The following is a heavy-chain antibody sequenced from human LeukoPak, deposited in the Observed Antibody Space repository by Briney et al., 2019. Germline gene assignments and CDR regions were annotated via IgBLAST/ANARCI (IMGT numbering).Heavy chain of an antibody. CDR2: INPAGGST. J-gene: IGHJ4*02. D-gene: IGHD3-22*01. V-gene: IGHV1-46*01. CDR1: GYIFTSYY. Sequence: ASVKVSCTASGYIFTSYYIHWVRQAPGQGLEWMGIINPAGGSTTYAQKFQCSRLTLTRDTSTSTVYMELSSLRSEDTAVYYCARGRGVHDSHTYDYFDYWGQGSLVTVSS. CDR3: ARGRGVHDSHTYDYFDY.